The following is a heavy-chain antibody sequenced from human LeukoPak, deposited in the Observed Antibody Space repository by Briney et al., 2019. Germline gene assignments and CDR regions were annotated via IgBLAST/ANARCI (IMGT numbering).Heavy chain of an antibody. CDR1: GFGFGAYA. Sequence: GASLRLSCAASGFGFGAYAMIWVRQAPGKGLEWVSLINNDAATTYYADSVRGRFTVSRDNSKNTLYLEMNSLRAEDTAVYYCAKGKGGTSFNYCFDYWGQGTPVSVSS. CDR2: INNDAATT. D-gene: IGHD2/OR15-2a*01. CDR3: AKGKGGTSFNYCFDY. J-gene: IGHJ4*02. V-gene: IGHV3-23*03.